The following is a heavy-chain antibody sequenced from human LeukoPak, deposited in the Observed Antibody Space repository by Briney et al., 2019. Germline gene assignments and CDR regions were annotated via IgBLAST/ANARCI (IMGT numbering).Heavy chain of an antibody. J-gene: IGHJ4*02. Sequence: GGSLRLSCAASGFTFSDYYMTWIRQAPGQGLEWISYISSSGVTTYYADSVKGRFTISRDNAKNSLSLVMNSLRAEDTAVYYCASSLNTVMVSTYYFEYWGQGTLVTVS. D-gene: IGHD5-18*01. CDR2: ISSSGVTT. CDR3: ASSLNTVMVSTYYFEY. CDR1: GFTFSDYY. V-gene: IGHV3-11*04.